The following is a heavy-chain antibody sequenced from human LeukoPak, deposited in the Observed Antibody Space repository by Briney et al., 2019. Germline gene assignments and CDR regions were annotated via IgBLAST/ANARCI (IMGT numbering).Heavy chain of an antibody. CDR3: ARPPLPYYYYMDV. V-gene: IGHV1-2*02. CDR2: INPNSGGT. Sequence: ASVTVSCKASGYTFTGYYMHWVRQAPGQGLEWMGWINPNSGGTNYAQKFQGRVTMTRDTSISTAYMELSRLRSDDTAVYYCARPPLPYYYYMDVWGKGTTVTVSS. CDR1: GYTFTGYY. J-gene: IGHJ6*03.